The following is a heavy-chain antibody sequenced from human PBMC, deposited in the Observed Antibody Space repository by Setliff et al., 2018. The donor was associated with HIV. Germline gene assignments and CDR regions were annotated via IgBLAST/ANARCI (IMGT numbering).Heavy chain of an antibody. CDR3: ARDLSISNPYYDILTGPGVY. CDR2: INPSGGST. D-gene: IGHD3-9*01. V-gene: IGHV1-46*01. CDR1: GGI. J-gene: IGHJ4*02. Sequence: ASVKVSCKTSGGIISWVRQAPGQGLEWMGSINPSGGSTSYAQKFQGRVTMTRDTSTSTVYMELSSLRSEDTAVYYCARDLSISNPYYDILTGPGVYWGQGTLVTVSS.